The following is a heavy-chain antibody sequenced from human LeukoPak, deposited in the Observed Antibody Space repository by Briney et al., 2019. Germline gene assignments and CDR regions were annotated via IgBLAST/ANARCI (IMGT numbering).Heavy chain of an antibody. CDR3: AIMVAATPHWFDP. J-gene: IGHJ5*02. CDR2: INPSGGST. V-gene: IGHV1-46*01. Sequence: ASVKVSCKASGGTFSSYAISWVRQAPGQGLEWMGIINPSGGSTSYAQKFQGRVTMTRDMSTSTVYMELSSLRSEDTAVYYCAIMVAATPHWFDPWGQGTLVTVSS. D-gene: IGHD2-15*01. CDR1: GGTFSSYA.